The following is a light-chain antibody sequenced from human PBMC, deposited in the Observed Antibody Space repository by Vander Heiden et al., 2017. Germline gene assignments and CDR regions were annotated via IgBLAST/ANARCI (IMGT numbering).Light chain of an antibody. J-gene: IGLJ3*02. V-gene: IGLV1-51*01. CDR3: STWDTSLSAVV. CDR1: SSNIANNY. CDR2: DNN. Sequence: QSVLTQPPSVSAAPGQKVTISCSGSSSNIANNYVSWYQQFQGTTPKLLISDNNKRPSGIPDRFSGSKSGTSATLGITGLQTGDEADYYCSTWDTSLSAVVFGGGTKVNVL.